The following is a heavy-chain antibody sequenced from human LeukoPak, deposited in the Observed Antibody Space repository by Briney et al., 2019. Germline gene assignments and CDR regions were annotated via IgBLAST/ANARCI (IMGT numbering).Heavy chain of an antibody. CDR2: ISSSGSTI. J-gene: IGHJ5*02. CDR3: ASGSSSWKPRRWFDP. V-gene: IGHV3-48*03. CDR1: GFTFSSYE. D-gene: IGHD6-13*01. Sequence: GGSLRLSCAASGFTFSSYEMNWVRQAPGKGLEWVSCISSSGSTIYYADSVKGRFTISRDNAKNSLYLQMNSLRAEDTAVYYCASGSSSWKPRRWFDPWGQGTLVTVSS.